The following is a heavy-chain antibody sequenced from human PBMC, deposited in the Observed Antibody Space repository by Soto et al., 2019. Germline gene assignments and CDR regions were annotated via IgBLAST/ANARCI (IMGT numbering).Heavy chain of an antibody. CDR2: IWHNGKNK. CDR1: GFAFSNFG. J-gene: IGHJ4*02. V-gene: IGHV3-33*04. CDR3: ARDPGQDEARDY. Sequence: QVQVVESGGGVVQPGRSLRLSCATSGFAFSNFGMHWVRQVPGKGLEWVAVIWHNGKNKDYADYAKGRFTISRDNSKNILYLEMNSLRVEDTAIYYCARDPGQDEARDYGGQGTLVTVSS.